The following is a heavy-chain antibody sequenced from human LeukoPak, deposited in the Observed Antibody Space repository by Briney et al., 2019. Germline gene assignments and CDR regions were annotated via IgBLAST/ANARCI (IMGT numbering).Heavy chain of an antibody. Sequence: GGSLRLSCVASGFTFSSYWMHWVRQAPGEGLVWVSRINSDGSTTTYADSVKGRFTISRDNAKNSLYLQMNSLRAEDTALYYCAKDEGARLVAATGSFNYWGQGTLVTVSS. CDR1: GFTFSSYW. V-gene: IGHV3-74*01. J-gene: IGHJ4*02. D-gene: IGHD2-15*01. CDR2: INSDGSTT. CDR3: AKDEGARLVAATGSFNY.